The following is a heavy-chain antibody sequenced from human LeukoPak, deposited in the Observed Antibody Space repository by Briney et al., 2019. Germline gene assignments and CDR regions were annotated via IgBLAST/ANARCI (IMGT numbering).Heavy chain of an antibody. Sequence: ASVKVSCKASGYTFTGYYMHWVRQAPGQGLEWMGWINPNSGGTNYAQKFQGRVTMTRDTSISTAYMELSRLRSDDTAVYYCAKDIGPNGYSSGWAARNFDYWGQGTLVTVSS. CDR2: INPNSGGT. D-gene: IGHD6-19*01. CDR3: AKDIGPNGYSSGWAARNFDY. V-gene: IGHV1-2*02. CDR1: GYTFTGYY. J-gene: IGHJ4*02.